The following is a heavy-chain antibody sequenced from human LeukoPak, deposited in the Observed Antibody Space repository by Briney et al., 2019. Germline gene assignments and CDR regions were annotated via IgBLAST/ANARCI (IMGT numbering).Heavy chain of an antibody. D-gene: IGHD3-22*01. CDR3: ARDPNYYDSSGHYYYYYGMDV. CDR1: GFTFSSYN. CDR2: IWYDGSNK. V-gene: IGHV3-33*08. Sequence: PGGSLRLSCAASGFTFSSYNMNWVRQAPGKGLEWVAVIWYDGSNKYYADSVKGRFTISRDNSKNTLYLQMNSLRAEDTAVYYCARDPNYYDSSGHYYYYYGMDVWGQGTTVTVSS. J-gene: IGHJ6*02.